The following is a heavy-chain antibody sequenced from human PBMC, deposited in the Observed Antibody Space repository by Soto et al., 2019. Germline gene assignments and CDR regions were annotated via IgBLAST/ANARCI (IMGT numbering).Heavy chain of an antibody. CDR2: IYHSGST. CDR3: ASWGDWVQQVL. J-gene: IGHJ4*02. Sequence: QVQLQESGPGLVKPSETLSLTCGVSGGSIRSNKWWSWVRQPPGKGLEWIGEIYHSGSTNYNPSLRSRRTISEARAKNQFSPKLNSVTAADTAVYSCASWGDWVQQVLWGPGTLVTVSS. D-gene: IGHD6-13*01. CDR1: GGSIRSNKW. V-gene: IGHV4-4*02.